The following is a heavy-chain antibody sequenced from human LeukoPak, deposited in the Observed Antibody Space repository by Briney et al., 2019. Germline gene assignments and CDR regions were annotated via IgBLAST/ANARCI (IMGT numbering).Heavy chain of an antibody. CDR3: ARGIDFDY. Sequence: GASVKVSCKASGFTFSNSAVQWVRQARGQRLEWIGWIVVGSGNTNYAQKFQERVTITRDMSTSTAYMELSSLRSEDTAVYYCARGIDFDYWGQGTLVTVSS. V-gene: IGHV1-58*01. CDR2: IVVGSGNT. J-gene: IGHJ4*02. CDR1: GFTFSNSA. D-gene: IGHD1-26*01.